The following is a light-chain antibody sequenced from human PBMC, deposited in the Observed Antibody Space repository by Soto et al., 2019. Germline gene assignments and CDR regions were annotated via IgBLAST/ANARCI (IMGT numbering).Light chain of an antibody. CDR2: EVT. CDR1: SSDVGGNNY. V-gene: IGLV2-8*01. CDR3: SSYAGSNNLV. Sequence: QSALTQPPSASGSPGQSVTISFTGTSSDVGGNNYVSWYQQHPGKAPKLMIYEVTKRPSGVPDRFSGSKSGNTASLTVSGLQAEDEADYYCSSYAGSNNLVFGGGTKLTVL. J-gene: IGLJ2*01.